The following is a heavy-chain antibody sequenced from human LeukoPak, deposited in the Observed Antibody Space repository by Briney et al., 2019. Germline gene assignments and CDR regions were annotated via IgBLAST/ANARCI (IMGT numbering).Heavy chain of an antibody. Sequence: ASVKVSCKVSGYALSESSMHWVRQAPGKGLEWMGGFDSEDDERVYAQMLQVRVTMSEDTSTDTAYMELSSLRSEDTAVYFCATGRPGSLLDYWGQGTVVTVSS. CDR3: ATGRPGSLLDY. CDR2: FDSEDDER. D-gene: IGHD1-1*01. CDR1: GYALSESS. V-gene: IGHV1-24*01. J-gene: IGHJ4*02.